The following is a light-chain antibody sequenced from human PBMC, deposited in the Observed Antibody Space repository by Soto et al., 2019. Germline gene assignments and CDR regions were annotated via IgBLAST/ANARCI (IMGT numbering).Light chain of an antibody. V-gene: IGLV2-14*01. Sequence: QSALTQPASVSGSPGQSITISCTGTSSDVGGYNYACWYQNHPAKAPKLMIYEVRNGPSGVSNRFSGPKSGNTASLTISGLQAEDEADYYCSSYTSSSRVVFGGGTPLTVL. J-gene: IGLJ2*01. CDR1: SSDVGGYNY. CDR3: SSYTSSSRVV. CDR2: EVR.